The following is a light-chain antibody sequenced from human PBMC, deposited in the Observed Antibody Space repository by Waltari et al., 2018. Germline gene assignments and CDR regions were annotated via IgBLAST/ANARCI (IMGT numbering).Light chain of an antibody. CDR3: QQYKSFLYT. CDR2: KAS. CDR1: QSISSW. J-gene: IGKJ2*01. V-gene: IGKV1-5*03. Sequence: DIQMTQSPSTLSASVGDRVTITCRASQSISSWLAWYQQKPVKAPNLLIYKASTLESGVPSRFSGSGSGTEFTLTISSLRPDDFATYYCQQYKSFLYTFGQGTKLELK.